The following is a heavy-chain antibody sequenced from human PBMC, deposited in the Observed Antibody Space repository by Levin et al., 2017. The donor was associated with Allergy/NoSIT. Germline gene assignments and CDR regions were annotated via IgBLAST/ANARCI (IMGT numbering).Heavy chain of an antibody. Sequence: SQTLSLTCNVSGGSISTYYWNWVRQTPGKGLEWIGYIYYSGNTYYNPSLRSRVTISIDTSKNQFSLKLSSVSAADTAVYYCARGISRGLNYFDNWGQGTQVTVSS. CDR3: ARGISRGLNYFDN. CDR2: IYYSGNT. J-gene: IGHJ4*02. CDR1: GGSISTYY. D-gene: IGHD2-15*01. V-gene: IGHV4-59*01.